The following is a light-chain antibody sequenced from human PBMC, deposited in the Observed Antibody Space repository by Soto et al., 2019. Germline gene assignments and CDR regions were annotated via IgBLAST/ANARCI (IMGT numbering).Light chain of an antibody. CDR2: AAS. CDR1: RSISSY. Sequence: DIQMTQSPSSLSASVGDRVTITCRASRSISSYLNWYQQKPGKAPKLLIYAASSSQSGVPSRFSGSGSGTDFTLTISSLQPEDFATYYCQQSYSTPITFGQGTRLEIK. J-gene: IGKJ5*01. CDR3: QQSYSTPIT. V-gene: IGKV1-39*01.